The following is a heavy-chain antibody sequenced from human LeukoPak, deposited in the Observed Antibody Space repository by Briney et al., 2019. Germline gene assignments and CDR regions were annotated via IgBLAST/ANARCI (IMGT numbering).Heavy chain of an antibody. Sequence: GGSLRLSCAASGFTFNEFGVHWVRQAPGQGLEWVALIWYDGSKKYYADSVKGRFTISRDNSKNTVYLQMNSLRVEDTALYYCARDRPTGSYYSIDYWGQGTLATVSS. D-gene: IGHD1-26*01. J-gene: IGHJ4*02. CDR2: IWYDGSKK. CDR1: GFTFNEFG. CDR3: ARDRPTGSYYSIDY. V-gene: IGHV3-33*01.